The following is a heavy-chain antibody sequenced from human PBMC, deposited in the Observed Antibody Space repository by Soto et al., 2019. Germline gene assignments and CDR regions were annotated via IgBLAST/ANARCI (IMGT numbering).Heavy chain of an antibody. CDR1: GFTFSSYS. V-gene: IGHV3-21*01. J-gene: IGHJ6*02. CDR3: ARDRLCSSTCCYTRENHYYYYGMDV. D-gene: IGHD2-2*02. Sequence: PGGSLRLSCAASGFTFSSYSMNWVRQAPGKGLEWVSSISSSSSYIYYADSVKGRFTISRDNAKNSLYLQMNSLRAEDTAVYYCARDRLCSSTCCYTRENHYYYYGMDVWGQGTTVTVSS. CDR2: ISSSSSYI.